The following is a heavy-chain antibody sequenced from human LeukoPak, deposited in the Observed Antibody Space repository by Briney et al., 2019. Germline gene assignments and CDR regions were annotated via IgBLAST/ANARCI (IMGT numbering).Heavy chain of an antibody. Sequence: GASLRLSCAASGFTFSGNAMSWVRQAPGQELKGFSAISGSGGSTYYAYSVKGRFTISRDNSKNTLYLQMNSLRAEDTAVYYCAKEPPRWGENVGTGYWGQGTLVTVSS. J-gene: IGHJ4*02. CDR2: ISGSGGST. CDR3: AKEPPRWGENVGTGY. D-gene: IGHD2-8*02. CDR1: GFTFSGNA. V-gene: IGHV3-23*01.